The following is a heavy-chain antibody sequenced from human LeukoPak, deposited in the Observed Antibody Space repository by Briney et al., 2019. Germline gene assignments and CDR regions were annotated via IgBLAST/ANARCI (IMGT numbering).Heavy chain of an antibody. CDR2: IHYRGST. CDR3: ARSVLGYSYGLHIDY. Sequence: SETLSLTCTVSGGSISSYYWSWIRQPPGKGLEGIGYIHYRGSTNYNPSLKSRVTISVDTSKNQFSLKLSSLTAADTAVYYCARSVLGYSYGLHIDYWGQGTLVTVSS. CDR1: GGSISSYY. D-gene: IGHD5-18*01. J-gene: IGHJ4*02. V-gene: IGHV4-59*01.